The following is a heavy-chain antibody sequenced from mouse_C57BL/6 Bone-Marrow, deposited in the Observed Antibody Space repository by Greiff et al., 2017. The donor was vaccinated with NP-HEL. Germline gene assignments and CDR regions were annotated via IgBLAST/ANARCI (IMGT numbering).Heavy chain of an antibody. CDR2: ISSGGSYT. CDR1: GFTFSSYG. J-gene: IGHJ3*01. Sequence: EVQRVESGGDLVKPGGSLKLSCAASGFTFSSYGMSWVRQTPDKRLEWVATISSGGSYTYYPDSVKGRFTISRDNAKNTLYLQMSSLKSEDTAMYYCARSNWDGAYWGQGTLVTVSA. CDR3: ARSNWDGAY. V-gene: IGHV5-6*01. D-gene: IGHD4-1*01.